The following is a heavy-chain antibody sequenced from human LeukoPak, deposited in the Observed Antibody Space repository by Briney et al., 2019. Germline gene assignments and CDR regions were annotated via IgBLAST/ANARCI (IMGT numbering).Heavy chain of an antibody. Sequence: PGGSLRLSCAASGFTFSSYGMHWVRQAPGKGLEWVAFIRYDGSNKYYADSVKGRFTISRDNSKNTLYLQMNSLRAEDTAVYYCAKDFDYGDYGATDYWGQGTLVTVSS. CDR3: AKDFDYGDYGATDY. CDR2: IRYDGSNK. D-gene: IGHD4-17*01. CDR1: GFTFSSYG. J-gene: IGHJ4*02. V-gene: IGHV3-30*02.